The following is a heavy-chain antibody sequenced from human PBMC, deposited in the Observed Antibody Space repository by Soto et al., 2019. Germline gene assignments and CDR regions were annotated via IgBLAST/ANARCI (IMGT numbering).Heavy chain of an antibody. V-gene: IGHV3-33*01. Sequence: QVQLVESGGGVVQPGRSLRLSCAASGFTFSSYGMHWVRHSPGKGLEWVAIVWNDGSNKYYADSVKGRFSISRDNSKNTLYLQMNSLRAEDTAVYYCARPLVVAARGHYYYGMDVWGQGTTVTVSS. CDR3: ARPLVVAARGHYYYGMDV. CDR2: VWNDGSNK. D-gene: IGHD2-15*01. CDR1: GFTFSSYG. J-gene: IGHJ6*02.